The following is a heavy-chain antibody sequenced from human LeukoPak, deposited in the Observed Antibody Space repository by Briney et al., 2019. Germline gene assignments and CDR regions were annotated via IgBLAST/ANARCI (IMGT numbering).Heavy chain of an antibody. V-gene: IGHV3-9*01. D-gene: IGHD2-2*01. J-gene: IGHJ4*02. CDR3: ASLYCTHTTCYYFDY. CDR2: ISWNSGSI. Sequence: GGSLRLSCAASGFTFDDYTMHWVRQPPGKGLEWVSSISWNSGSIGYADSVKGRFTISRDNARNSLYLQMNGLRAEDTAVYYCASLYCTHTTCYYFDYWGQGTLVSVSS. CDR1: GFTFDDYT.